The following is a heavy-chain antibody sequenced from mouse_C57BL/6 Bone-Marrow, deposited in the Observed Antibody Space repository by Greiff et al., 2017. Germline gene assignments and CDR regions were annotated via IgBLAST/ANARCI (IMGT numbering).Heavy chain of an antibody. J-gene: IGHJ2*01. CDR3: ARGGDRDYSYFDY. CDR1: GISITTGNYR. D-gene: IGHD3-3*01. V-gene: IGHV3-5*01. Sequence: EVKLMESGPGLVKPSQTVFLTCTVTGISITTGNYRWSWIRQFPGNKLEWIGYIYYSGTITYNQSLTSRTAITRDTPKKQFFLEMSSLTAEDTATYYCARGGDRDYSYFDYWGQGTTLTVSS. CDR2: IYYSGTI.